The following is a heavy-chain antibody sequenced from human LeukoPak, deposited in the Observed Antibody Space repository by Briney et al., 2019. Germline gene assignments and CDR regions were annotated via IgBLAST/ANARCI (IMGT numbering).Heavy chain of an antibody. CDR2: IYPGDSVT. CDR1: GYNFTNYW. CDR3: SRPYCGGTGCYSRAFDI. J-gene: IGHJ3*02. Sequence: GESLKISCKGSGYNFTNYWIGWVRQMPGKGLEWMGIIYPGDSVTRYSPSFQGQVTISADKSISTAYLQWSSLKASDTAMYYCSRPYCGGTGCYSRAFDIWGQGTMVTVSS. V-gene: IGHV5-51*01. D-gene: IGHD2-15*01.